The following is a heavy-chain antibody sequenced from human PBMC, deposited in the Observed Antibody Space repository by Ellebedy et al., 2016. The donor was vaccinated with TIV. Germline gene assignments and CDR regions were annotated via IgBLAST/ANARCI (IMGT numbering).Heavy chain of an antibody. V-gene: IGHV3-48*04. D-gene: IGHD4-17*01. CDR2: ISTGSSTI. J-gene: IGHJ2*01. Sequence: GGSLRLSCAVSGFTFSAYSMNWVRQAPGKGLEWVSYISTGSSTIYYADSVKVRFTISRDNAKNSLFLKMNSMRAEDTAVYYCARNASVYCDSVYWYFDLWGRGTLVGVSS. CDR1: GFTFSAYS. CDR3: ARNASVYCDSVYWYFDL.